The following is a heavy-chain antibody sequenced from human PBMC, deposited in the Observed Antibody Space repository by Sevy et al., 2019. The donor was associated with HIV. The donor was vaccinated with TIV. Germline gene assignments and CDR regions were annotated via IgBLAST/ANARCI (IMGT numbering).Heavy chain of an antibody. Sequence: GGSLRLSCAASGFTFSSYSMNWVRQAPGKGLEWVSSISSSSSYIYYAVSMKGRFTIPRDNAKNSRQLQMNSLRAEDTAVYYCARVSIVVVAAAPGIGLGSQDAFDIWGQGTMVTVSS. CDR2: ISSSSSYI. CDR1: GFTFSSYS. CDR3: ARVSIVVVAAAPGIGLGSQDAFDI. D-gene: IGHD2-2*01. V-gene: IGHV3-21*01. J-gene: IGHJ3*02.